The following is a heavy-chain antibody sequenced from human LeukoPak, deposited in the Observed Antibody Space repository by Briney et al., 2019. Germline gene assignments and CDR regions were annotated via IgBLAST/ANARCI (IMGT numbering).Heavy chain of an antibody. J-gene: IGHJ6*02. D-gene: IGHD2-2*01. CDR3: ARVLVPAATSRYYYYGMDV. CDR1: GFTFSSSV. Sequence: GGSLRLSCAASGFTFSSSVMSWVRQAPGKGLEWVSTISGSGGSTYYADSVKGRFTISRDNSKSTLYLQMNSLRAEDTAVYYCARVLVPAATSRYYYYGMDVWGQGTTVTVSS. V-gene: IGHV3-23*01. CDR2: ISGSGGST.